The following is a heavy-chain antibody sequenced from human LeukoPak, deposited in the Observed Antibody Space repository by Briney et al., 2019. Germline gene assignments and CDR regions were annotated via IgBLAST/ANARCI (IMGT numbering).Heavy chain of an antibody. CDR1: GFTFTSYA. J-gene: IGHJ4*02. Sequence: GGSLRLSCAASGFTFTSYAMSWVRQAPGRGLEWVSAISGNGGATYYADSVKGRFTISRDNSKNTLHLQMNSLRAEDTALYYCAKATTAIVVDNFFDYWGQGTLVSVSS. V-gene: IGHV3-23*01. D-gene: IGHD3-22*01. CDR2: ISGNGGAT. CDR3: AKATTAIVVDNFFDY.